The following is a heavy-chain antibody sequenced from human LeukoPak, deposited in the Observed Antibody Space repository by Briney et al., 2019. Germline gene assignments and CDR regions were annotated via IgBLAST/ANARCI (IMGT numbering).Heavy chain of an antibody. CDR1: GFTFSRFW. Sequence: PGGSLRLSCAASGFTFSRFWMSWVRQAPGKGLEWVSAISGSGGSTYYADSVKGRFTISRDNSKNTLYLQMNSLRAEDTAVYYCSKATGSGIYSFDYWGQGTLVTVSS. D-gene: IGHD3-10*01. CDR2: ISGSGGST. CDR3: SKATGSGIYSFDY. V-gene: IGHV3-23*01. J-gene: IGHJ4*02.